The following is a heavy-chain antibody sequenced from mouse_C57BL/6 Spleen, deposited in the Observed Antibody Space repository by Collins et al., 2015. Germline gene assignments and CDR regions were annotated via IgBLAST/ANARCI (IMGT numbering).Heavy chain of an antibody. D-gene: IGHD1-1*01. J-gene: IGHJ4*01. Sequence: SLSITCTVSGFVINQLWCKLGSASLQERVLEWLGLMWGDGSTSYLSALMSRVSISKDNSKSQVFLKLNSLQTDDTATYYCARISTVVAGAMDYWGQGTSVTVSS. CDR2: MWGDGST. V-gene: IGHV2-3*01. CDR1: GFVINQLW. CDR3: ARISTVVAGAMDY.